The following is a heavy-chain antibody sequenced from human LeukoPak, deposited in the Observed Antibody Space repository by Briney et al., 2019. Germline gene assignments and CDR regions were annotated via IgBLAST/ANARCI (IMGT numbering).Heavy chain of an antibody. V-gene: IGHV1-69*05. J-gene: IGHJ4*02. CDR1: RDTFSSYA. Sequence: SVKVSCKASRDTFSSYAISWVRQAPGQGLEWMGGIIPIFGTANYAQKFQGRVTITTDESTSTAYMELSSLRSEDTAVYYCARSAGYSSGWYYYWGQGTLVTVSS. CDR3: ARSAGYSSGWYYY. CDR2: IIPIFGTA. D-gene: IGHD6-19*01.